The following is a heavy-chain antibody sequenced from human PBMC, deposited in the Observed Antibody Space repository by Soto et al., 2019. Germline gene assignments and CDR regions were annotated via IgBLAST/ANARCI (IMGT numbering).Heavy chain of an antibody. CDR3: ARDLGSGRPPYYFDY. CDR1: GYTFTGYY. Sequence: ASVKVSCKASGYTFTGYYMHWVRQAPGQGLEWMGWINPNSGGTNYAQKFQGWVTMTRDTSISTAYMELSRLRSDDTAVYYCARDLGSGRPPYYFDYWGQGTLVTVSS. D-gene: IGHD1-1*01. CDR2: INPNSGGT. V-gene: IGHV1-2*04. J-gene: IGHJ4*02.